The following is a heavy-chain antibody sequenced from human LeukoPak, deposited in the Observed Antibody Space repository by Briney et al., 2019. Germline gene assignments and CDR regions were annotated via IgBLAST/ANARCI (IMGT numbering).Heavy chain of an antibody. D-gene: IGHD3-10*01. CDR2: IYSTGSA. CDR1: GGSIVSGNYY. Sequence: PSETLSLTCTVSGGSIVSGNYYWIWLRQPAGKGLEWIGRIYSTGSANYNPSLKSRVTISVDTSKNQFSVKLSSVTAADTAVYYCARGSVGFTMDVWGKGTTVTVSS. CDR3: ARGSVGFTMDV. J-gene: IGHJ6*04. V-gene: IGHV4-61*02.